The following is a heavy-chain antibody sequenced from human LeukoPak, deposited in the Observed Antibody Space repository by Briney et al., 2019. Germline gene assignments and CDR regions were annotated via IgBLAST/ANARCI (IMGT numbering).Heavy chain of an antibody. D-gene: IGHD1-1*01. CDR3: AKQDGTFDY. CDR2: ISGSGGST. V-gene: IGHV3-23*01. J-gene: IGHJ4*02. CDR1: GFTFSSYA. Sequence: GGSLRLSCAASGFTFSSYAMSWVRQAPGKGLEGVSAISGSGGSTYSADSVKGRFTMSRDNSKNTLYLQMNSLRAQDTAVYYCAKQDGTFDYWGQGTLVTVSS.